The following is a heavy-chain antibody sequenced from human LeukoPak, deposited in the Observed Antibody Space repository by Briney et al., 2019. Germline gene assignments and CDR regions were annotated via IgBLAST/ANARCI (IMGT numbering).Heavy chain of an antibody. CDR2: ISPSGDIA. D-gene: IGHD2-21*02. J-gene: IGHJ4*02. V-gene: IGHV3-23*01. Sequence: PGGSLRLSCEASGFTFSSYGMNWVRQAPGKGLEWVSGISPSGDIAYYADSVKGQLTISRDNFKNTMYLQMNRLRAEDTAVYYCANWVVTFDYWGQGTLVTVSS. CDR1: GFTFSSYG. CDR3: ANWVVTFDY.